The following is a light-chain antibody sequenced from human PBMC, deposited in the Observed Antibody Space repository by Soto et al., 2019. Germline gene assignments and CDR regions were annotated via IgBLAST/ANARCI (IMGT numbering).Light chain of an antibody. CDR1: QFISTW. V-gene: IGKV1-5*01. CDR3: QFYNSYSWT. CDR2: EAS. J-gene: IGKJ1*01. Sequence: DIQMTQSPSTLSASVGDRVTITCRANQFISTWVAWFQQKPGKAPRLLIHEASALQSGVPSRFRGSGSGTEFTLSISSQQRDDFATYYCQFYNSYSWTFGQGTKVEI.